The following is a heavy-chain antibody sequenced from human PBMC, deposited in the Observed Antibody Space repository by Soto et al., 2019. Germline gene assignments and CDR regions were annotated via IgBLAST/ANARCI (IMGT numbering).Heavy chain of an antibody. D-gene: IGHD6-13*01. Sequence: QVQLVQSGAEVKKPGASVKVSCKASGYTFTSYAMHWVRQAPGQRLEWMGWINAGNGNTKYSQKFQGRVTITRDTSASTAYMELSSLRSEDTAVYYCARSNYPYSSSWYWFDPWGQGTLVTVSS. J-gene: IGHJ5*02. CDR1: GYTFTSYA. V-gene: IGHV1-3*01. CDR3: ARSNYPYSSSWYWFDP. CDR2: INAGNGNT.